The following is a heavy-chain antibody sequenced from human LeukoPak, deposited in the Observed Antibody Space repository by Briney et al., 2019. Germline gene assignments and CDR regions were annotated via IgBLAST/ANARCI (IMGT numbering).Heavy chain of an antibody. Sequence: GGSLRLSCAASGFTFSSYWMGWVRQAPGKGLEWVANLNRDGSQKNYVDSVKGRFIISRDNAKNSLYLQMNSLRAEDTAVYYCAREEGNYDILTGYYVTGSLGYWGQGTLVTVSS. D-gene: IGHD3-9*01. CDR1: GFTFSSYW. V-gene: IGHV3-7*01. CDR3: AREEGNYDILTGYYVTGSLGY. CDR2: LNRDGSQK. J-gene: IGHJ4*02.